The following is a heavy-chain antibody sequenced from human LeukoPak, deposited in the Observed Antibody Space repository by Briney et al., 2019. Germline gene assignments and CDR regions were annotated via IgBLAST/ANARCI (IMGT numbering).Heavy chain of an antibody. D-gene: IGHD2-2*01. J-gene: IGHJ5*02. CDR3: ARGYCSSTRCSHWFDP. CDR2: MNPNSGNT. Sequence: GASVKVSCKASGYTFTSYDINWVRQATGQGLEWMGWMNPNSGNTGYAQKFQGRVTMTRNTSINTAHMELSSLRSEDTAVYYCARGYCSSTRCSHWFDPWGQGTLVTVSS. CDR1: GYTFTSYD. V-gene: IGHV1-8*01.